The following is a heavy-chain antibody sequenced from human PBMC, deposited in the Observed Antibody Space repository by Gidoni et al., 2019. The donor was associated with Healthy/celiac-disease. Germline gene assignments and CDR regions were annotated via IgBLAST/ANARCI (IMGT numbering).Heavy chain of an antibody. V-gene: IGHV4-34*01. J-gene: IGHJ5*02. CDR2: INHSGST. D-gene: IGHD3-22*01. CDR3: ARDGDYYDSMDKNWFDP. CDR1: AWSFSGYY. Sequence: QVQLQQWGAGLLQPSATPSLTCAAYAWSFSGYYWSWIRQPPGTGLEWIGEINHSGSTNYNPSLKSRVTISVDTSKNQFSLKLSSVTAADTAVYYCARDGDYYDSMDKNWFDPWGQGTLVTVSS.